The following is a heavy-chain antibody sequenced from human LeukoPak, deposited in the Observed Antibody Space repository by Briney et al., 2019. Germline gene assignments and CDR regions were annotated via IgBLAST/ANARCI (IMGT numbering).Heavy chain of an antibody. CDR1: GYTFTSYA. CDR2: INAGNGNT. Sequence: ASVKVSCKASGYTFTSYAMHWVRPAPGQRLEWMGWINAGNGNTKYSQKFQGRVTITRDTSASTAYMELSSLRSEDTAVYYCARSITIFGVVNNWFDPWGQGTLVTVSS. CDR3: ARSITIFGVVNNWFDP. D-gene: IGHD3-3*01. V-gene: IGHV1-3*01. J-gene: IGHJ5*02.